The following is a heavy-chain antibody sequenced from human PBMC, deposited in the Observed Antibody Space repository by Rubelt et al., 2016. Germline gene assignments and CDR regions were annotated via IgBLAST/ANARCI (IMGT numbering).Heavy chain of an antibody. CDR1: GFTFSSYA. CDR2: ISSDGTTI. CDR3: VEELGQDFGLDV. J-gene: IGHJ6*02. Sequence: EVQLLESGGGLVQPGGSPRLSCAASGFTFSSYAMSWVRQAPGKGLEWVSFISSDGTTIYYADSVKGRFTISRDNSKNTLSLQMNSLVAVDTAVYYCVEELGQDFGLDVWGQGTTVSVAS. V-gene: IGHV3-23*01.